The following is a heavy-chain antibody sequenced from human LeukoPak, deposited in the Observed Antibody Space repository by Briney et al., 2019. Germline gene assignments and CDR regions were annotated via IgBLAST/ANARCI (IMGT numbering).Heavy chain of an antibody. CDR3: AKDSYSKGDY. CDR1: GFTFDDYA. Sequence: PGGSLRLSCAASGFTFDDYAMHWVRQAPGKGLEWVSSISWNSVAIGYADSVRGRFTISRDNAKNSLYLQMNSLRAEDTGVYYCAKDSYSKGDYWGQGVLVTVSS. D-gene: IGHD5-18*01. J-gene: IGHJ4*02. V-gene: IGHV3-9*01. CDR2: ISWNSVAI.